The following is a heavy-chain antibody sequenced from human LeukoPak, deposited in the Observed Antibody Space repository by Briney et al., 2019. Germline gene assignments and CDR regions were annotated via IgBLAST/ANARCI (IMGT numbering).Heavy chain of an antibody. CDR2: IRSKANSYAT. V-gene: IGHV3-73*01. CDR1: GFTFSGSA. Sequence: GGSLRLSCAASGFTFSGSAMHWVRQASGKGLEWVGRIRSKANSYATAYAASVKGRFTISRDDSKNTAYLQMNNLRVEDTAVYYCASEYWSGYSNFDYWGQGTLVTVSS. J-gene: IGHJ4*02. CDR3: ASEYWSGYSNFDY. D-gene: IGHD3-3*01.